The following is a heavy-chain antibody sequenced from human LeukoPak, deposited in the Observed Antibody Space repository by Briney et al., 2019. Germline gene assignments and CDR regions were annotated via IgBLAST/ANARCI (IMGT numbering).Heavy chain of an antibody. V-gene: IGHV3-33*01. CDR1: GFTFSNYG. J-gene: IGHJ3*02. CDR3: ARGRSSSSYDAFHT. Sequence: GGSLRLPCAASGFTFSNYGMHWVRQAPGKGLEWVAIIWYDGSNHYYADSVKGRFTVSRDNSKNMLYLQMNSLRAEDTAVYYCARGRSSSSYDAFHTWGQGTMVTVSS. D-gene: IGHD6-6*01. CDR2: IWYDGSNH.